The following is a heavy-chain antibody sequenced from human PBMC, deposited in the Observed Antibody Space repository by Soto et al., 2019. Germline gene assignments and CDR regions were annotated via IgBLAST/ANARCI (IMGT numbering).Heavy chain of an antibody. CDR2: ISAYNGNT. D-gene: IGHD6-19*01. CDR1: GYTFTGYG. Sequence: GASVKVSCKASGYTFTGYGISWVRQAPGQGLEWMGWISAYNGNTNYAQKLQGRVTMTTDTSTSTAYMELRSLRSDDTAVYYCARDLKQWLVRSRWFDPWGQGTLVTVSS. V-gene: IGHV1-18*01. CDR3: ARDLKQWLVRSRWFDP. J-gene: IGHJ5*02.